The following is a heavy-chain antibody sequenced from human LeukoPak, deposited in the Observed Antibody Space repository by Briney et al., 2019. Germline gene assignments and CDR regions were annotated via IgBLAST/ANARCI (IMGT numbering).Heavy chain of an antibody. CDR3: ARGKGQWLAPDY. D-gene: IGHD6-19*01. Sequence: ASVKVSCKASGYIFTDYYMHWVRQAPGQELGWMGRINPNSGGTNYARKFQGRVTMTRDTSISTAYTELSSLRSEDTATYYCARGKGQWLAPDYWGQGTLVTVSS. CDR2: INPNSGGT. V-gene: IGHV1/OR15-1*01. CDR1: GYIFTDYY. J-gene: IGHJ4*02.